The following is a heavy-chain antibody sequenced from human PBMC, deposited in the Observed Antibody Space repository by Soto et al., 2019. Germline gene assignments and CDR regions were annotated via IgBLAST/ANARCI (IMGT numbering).Heavy chain of an antibody. J-gene: IGHJ6*02. CDR3: AKSGSRSHYYGMDV. D-gene: IGHD2-2*01. CDR2: ISYDGTNK. Sequence: QVQLAESGGGVVQPGRSLRLSCAASGFTISSYAIHWVRQAPGKGLEWVTVISYDGTNKYYADSVKGRFTISRENSKNTVNLQMNSLRAEDTAVYYCAKSGSRSHYYGMDVWGQGTTVTVSS. CDR1: GFTISSYA. V-gene: IGHV3-30*04.